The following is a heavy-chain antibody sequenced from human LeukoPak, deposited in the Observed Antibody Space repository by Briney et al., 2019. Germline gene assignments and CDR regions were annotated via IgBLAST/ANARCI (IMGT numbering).Heavy chain of an antibody. J-gene: IGHJ6*02. CDR2: ISSNGGST. Sequence: TGGSLRLSCAASGFTYSSYAMHWVRQAPGKGLEYVSAISSNGGSTYYANSVKGRFTISRDNSKNTLYLQMNSLRAEDTAVYYCAKDPAYGSGSGYYYYYGMDVWGQGTTVTVSS. D-gene: IGHD3-10*01. CDR1: GFTYSSYA. CDR3: AKDPAYGSGSGYYYYYGMDV. V-gene: IGHV3-64*01.